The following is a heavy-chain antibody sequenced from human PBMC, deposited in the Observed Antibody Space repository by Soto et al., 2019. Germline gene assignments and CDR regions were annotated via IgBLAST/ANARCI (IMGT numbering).Heavy chain of an antibody. CDR3: ARDSGYYVDY. J-gene: IGHJ4*02. D-gene: IGHD3-22*01. V-gene: IGHV3-48*04. CDR1: GFTFSSYS. CDR2: ISSSSSTI. Sequence: EVQLVESGGGLVQPGGSLRLSCAASGFTFSSYSMNWVRQAPRKGLEWVSSISSSSSTIYYADSVKGRFTITRDNAKNSLYLQMNSLRAEDTAVYYCARDSGYYVDYWGQGTLVTVSS.